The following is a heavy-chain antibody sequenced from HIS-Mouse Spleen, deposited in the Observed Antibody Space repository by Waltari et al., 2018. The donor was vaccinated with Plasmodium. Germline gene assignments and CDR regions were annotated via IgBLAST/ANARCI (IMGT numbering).Heavy chain of an antibody. CDR2: IYSGGST. D-gene: IGHD3-10*01. J-gene: IGHJ4*02. CDR1: GFTVSSNY. Sequence: EVQLVESGGGLVQPGGSLRLSCAASGFTVSSNYMSWVRQAPGKGLEWVSVIYSGGSTYYADSVKGRFTISRDNSKNTLYLQMNSLRAEDTAVYYCARGGGQYYGSGSFDYWGQGTLVTVSS. CDR3: ARGGGQYYGSGSFDY. V-gene: IGHV3-66*01.